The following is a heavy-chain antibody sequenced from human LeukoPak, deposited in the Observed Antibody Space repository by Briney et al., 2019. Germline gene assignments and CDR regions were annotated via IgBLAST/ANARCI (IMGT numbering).Heavy chain of an antibody. CDR3: ATDPWGSGSYYSFR. Sequence: GASVKVSCKVSGYTLTELSMHWVRQAPGKGLEWMGGFDPEDGETIYAQKFQGRVTMTEDTSTDTAYMELSSLRPEDTAVYYCATDPWGSGSYYSFRWGQGTLVTVSS. D-gene: IGHD3-10*01. CDR1: GYTLTELS. CDR2: FDPEDGET. V-gene: IGHV1-24*01. J-gene: IGHJ4*02.